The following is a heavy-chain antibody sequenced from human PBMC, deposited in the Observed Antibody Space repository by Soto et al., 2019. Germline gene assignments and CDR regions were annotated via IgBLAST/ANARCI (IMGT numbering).Heavy chain of an antibody. CDR3: ARVQTLYGDYALDY. D-gene: IGHD4-17*01. J-gene: IGHJ4*02. Sequence: QVQLQESGPGLVKPSQTLSLTCTVSGGSISSGGYYWSWIRQHPGKGLAWIGYIYYSGSTYYNPSLKSRVPISVDTSKNQFSLKLSSVTAADTAVYYCARVQTLYGDYALDYWGQVTLVTVSA. V-gene: IGHV4-31*03. CDR2: IYYSGST. CDR1: GGSISSGGYY.